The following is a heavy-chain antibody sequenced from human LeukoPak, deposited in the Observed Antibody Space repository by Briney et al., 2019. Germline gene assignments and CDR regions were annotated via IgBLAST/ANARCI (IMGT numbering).Heavy chain of an antibody. CDR1: GYTFTSYD. V-gene: IGHV1-3*01. J-gene: IGHJ4*02. Sequence: ASVKVSCKASGYTFTSYDMHWVSQAPGQRLEWMGWINAGNGNTKYSQKFQGRVTITRDTSASTAYMELSSLRSEDTAVYYCARGYSSSCTYSFWGQGTLVTVPS. CDR3: ARGYSSSCTYSF. CDR2: INAGNGNT. D-gene: IGHD6-13*01.